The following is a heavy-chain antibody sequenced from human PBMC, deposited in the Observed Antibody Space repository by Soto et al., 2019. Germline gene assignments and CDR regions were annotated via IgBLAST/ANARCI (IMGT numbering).Heavy chain of an antibody. CDR1: GGTFSRHA. CDR3: ARGWGYDSNDYYYAY. V-gene: IGHV1-69*01. Sequence: QVQLVQSGAEVRKPGSSVKVSCKASGGTFSRHAISWVRQAPGQGLEWMGGIIPIFGTANHAQKFQGRVTIIADESTSKVYMELSSLRSEETAMCYCARGWGYDSNDYYYAYWGQGTLVIVSS. CDR2: IIPIFGTA. D-gene: IGHD3-22*01. J-gene: IGHJ4*02.